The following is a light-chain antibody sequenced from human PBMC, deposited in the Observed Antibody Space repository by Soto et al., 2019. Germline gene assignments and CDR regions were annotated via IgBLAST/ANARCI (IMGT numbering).Light chain of an antibody. CDR3: MQALQTIT. Sequence: DIVMTQTPLSLPVTPGEPASISCRSGQSLLNSDDGNTYLDWYLQKPGQSPQLLIYTPSYRASGVPDRCSGSGSGTDFTLKISRVEAEDVGVYYCMQALQTITFGQGTRLDI. J-gene: IGKJ5*01. CDR1: QSLLNSDDGNTY. CDR2: TPS. V-gene: IGKV2-40*01.